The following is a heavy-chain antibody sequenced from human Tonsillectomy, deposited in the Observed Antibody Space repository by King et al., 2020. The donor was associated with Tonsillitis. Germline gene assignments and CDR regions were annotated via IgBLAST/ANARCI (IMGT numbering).Heavy chain of an antibody. V-gene: IGHV5-51*01. J-gene: IGHJ3*02. D-gene: IGHD4-23*01. CDR3: ARRDYGGDGAFDI. CDR2: IYPGDSDT. Sequence: VQLVQSGAEVRKPGESLKISCKGSGYRFHTYWIGWVRQMPGKGLEWMGIIYPGDSDTRYSPSFQGQVPISADKSISTAYLQWISLKASDTAMYYCARRDYGGDGAFDIWGQGTMVTVSS. CDR1: GYRFHTYW.